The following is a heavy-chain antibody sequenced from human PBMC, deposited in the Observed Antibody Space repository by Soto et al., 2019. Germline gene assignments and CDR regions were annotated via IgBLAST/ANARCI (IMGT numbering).Heavy chain of an antibody. Sequence: EVQLVESGGGLVQPGGSVRLSCAASKFTITSYWMHWVRQAPGKGLVWVPRINSDGSSISYADAVKGRFTISRDNAKNTLYLQMNSLRVEDTAVYYCAREVSHGYVLRGMDVWGQGTTVTVFS. CDR3: AREVSHGYVLRGMDV. V-gene: IGHV3-74*01. J-gene: IGHJ6*02. CDR2: INSDGSSI. D-gene: IGHD5-18*01. CDR1: KFTITSYW.